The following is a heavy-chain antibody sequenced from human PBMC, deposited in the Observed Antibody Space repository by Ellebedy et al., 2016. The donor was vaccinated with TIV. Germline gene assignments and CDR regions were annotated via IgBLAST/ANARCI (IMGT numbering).Heavy chain of an antibody. CDR2: IWYDGSDK. CDR1: GFTFSGHG. J-gene: IGHJ4*02. D-gene: IGHD4-23*01. V-gene: IGHV3-33*01. Sequence: PGGSLRLSCAASGFTFSGHGMHWVRQAPGKGLEWVAVIWYDGSDKYYADSVKGRFTISRDNSKNTLYLKMNSLTAEATTVYYRARGRGGHYGGNSAYFDYWGQGTLVTVSS. CDR3: ARGRGGHYGGNSAYFDY.